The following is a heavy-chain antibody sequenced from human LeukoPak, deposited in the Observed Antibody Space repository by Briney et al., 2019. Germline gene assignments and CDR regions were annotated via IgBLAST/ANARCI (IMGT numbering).Heavy chain of an antibody. CDR1: GYTFTNYA. D-gene: IGHD3-10*01. Sequence: ASVKVSFKASGYTFTNYAMHWVGQAPGQRREGMGGINAGNGNTKYSQKFQGRVTITRDTSASTAYMELSSLRSEDTAVYYCARVRMVRGVISYYYGMDVWGKGTTVTVSS. V-gene: IGHV1-3*01. J-gene: IGHJ6*04. CDR2: INAGNGNT. CDR3: ARVRMVRGVISYYYGMDV.